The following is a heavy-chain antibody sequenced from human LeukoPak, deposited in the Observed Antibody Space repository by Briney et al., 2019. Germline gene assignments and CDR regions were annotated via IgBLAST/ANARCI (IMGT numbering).Heavy chain of an antibody. Sequence: PSETLSLTCTVSGGSISRSSYYWGWIRQPPGKGLEWIGSIYYSGSTYYNPSLKSRVTISVDTSKNQFSLKLSSVTAADTAVYYCARVPGWGVATIIDYWGQGTLVTVSS. CDR1: GGSISRSSYY. J-gene: IGHJ4*02. D-gene: IGHD5-24*01. CDR2: IYYSGST. V-gene: IGHV4-39*07. CDR3: ARVPGWGVATIIDY.